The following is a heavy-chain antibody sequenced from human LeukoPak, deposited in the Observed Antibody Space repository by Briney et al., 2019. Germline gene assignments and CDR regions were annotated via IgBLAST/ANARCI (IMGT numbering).Heavy chain of an antibody. CDR3: ARDSGYGDSYFDY. D-gene: IGHD4-17*01. Sequence: SETLSLTCTVSGGSISGYYWSWIRQPPGKGLEWIGYIYYSGSTNYNPSLKSRVTISVDTSKNQFSLKLSSVTAADTAVYYCARDSGYGDSYFDYWGQGTLVTVSS. J-gene: IGHJ4*02. CDR2: IYYSGST. V-gene: IGHV4-59*01. CDR1: GGSISGYY.